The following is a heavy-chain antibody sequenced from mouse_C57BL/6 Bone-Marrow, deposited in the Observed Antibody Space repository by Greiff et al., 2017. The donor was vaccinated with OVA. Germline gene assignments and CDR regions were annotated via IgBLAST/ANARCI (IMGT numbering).Heavy chain of an antibody. CDR1: GFTFSSYA. CDR2: ISDGGSYT. J-gene: IGHJ4*01. V-gene: IGHV5-4*01. D-gene: IGHD2-3*01. CDR3: ARDGYYEGVYAMDY. Sequence: EVKLVESGGGLVKPGGSLKLSCAASGFTFSSYAMSWVRQTPEKRLEWVATISDGGSYTYYPDNVKGRFTISRDNAKNNLYLQMSHLKSEDTAMYYCARDGYYEGVYAMDYWGQGTSVTVPS.